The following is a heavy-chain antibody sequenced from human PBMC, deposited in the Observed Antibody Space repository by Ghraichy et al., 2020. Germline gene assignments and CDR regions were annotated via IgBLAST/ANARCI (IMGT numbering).Heavy chain of an antibody. V-gene: IGHV3-74*01. CDR3: ANSAGVISF. J-gene: IGHJ4*02. CDR2: INTDGSIT. Sequence: GGSLRLSCAASGFTFSTYWMHWVRQAPGKGLVWVSHINTDGSITNYADSVKGRFTISRDNAKNTLYLQMNSLRAEDTAVYYWANSAGVISFWGQGTLVTVSS. D-gene: IGHD3-16*02. CDR1: GFTFSTYW.